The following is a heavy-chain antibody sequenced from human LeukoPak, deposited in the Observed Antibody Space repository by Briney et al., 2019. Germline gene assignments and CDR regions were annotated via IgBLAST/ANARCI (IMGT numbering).Heavy chain of an antibody. CDR2: INPSGGST. J-gene: IGHJ5*02. CDR1: GYTFTSYY. CDR3: ARDRFSGDFWSGYYWFDP. V-gene: IGHV1-46*01. D-gene: IGHD3-3*01. Sequence: ASVTVSCKASGYTFTSYYMHWVRQAPGQGLEWMGIINPSGGSTSYAQKFQGRVTMTRDTSTSTVYMELSSLRSEDTAVYHCARDRFSGDFWSGYYWFDPWGQGTLVTVSS.